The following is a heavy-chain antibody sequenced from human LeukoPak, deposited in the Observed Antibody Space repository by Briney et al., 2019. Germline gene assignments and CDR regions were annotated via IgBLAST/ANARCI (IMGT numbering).Heavy chain of an antibody. CDR2: IYPGDSES. D-gene: IGHD1-26*01. V-gene: IGHV5-51*01. J-gene: IGHJ6*03. CDR3: ARHVGATTTPYYYYCMDV. Sequence: GALLKISCESSGYSFTCYWICWVRQMPGKRLGWIGIIYPGDSESRYSPSIHGQATITADDSNCTSLQMSSSLKASDTAMYYCARHVGATTTPYYYYCMDVWGKGTTVTVSS. CDR1: GYSFTCYW.